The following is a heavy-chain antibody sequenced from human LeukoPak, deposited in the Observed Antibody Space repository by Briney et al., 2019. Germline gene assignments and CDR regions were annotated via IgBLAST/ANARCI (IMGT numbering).Heavy chain of an antibody. CDR2: VYYIGTT. CDR3: ARNTSSSPWFDP. V-gene: IGHV4-61*01. Sequence: SESLSLTCTVSGGSVKSPTSYWSWIRQPPGKGLEWIGNVYYIGTTSYNSSLKSRVSISVDTSKNQFSLEVASVTAEDTAVYYCARNTSSSPWFDPWGQGTLVTVSS. J-gene: IGHJ5*02. D-gene: IGHD6-6*01. CDR1: GGSVKSPTSY.